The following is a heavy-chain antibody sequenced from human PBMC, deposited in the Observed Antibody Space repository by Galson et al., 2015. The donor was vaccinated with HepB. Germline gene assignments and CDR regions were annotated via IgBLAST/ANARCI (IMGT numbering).Heavy chain of an antibody. Sequence: SLRLSCAASGFTFSSYGMHWVRQAPGKGLEWVAVIWYDGSNKYYADSVKGRFTISRDNSKNTLYLQMNSLRAEDTAVYYCASIPPSEQLAAAPGDYYYYMDVWGKGTTVTVSS. V-gene: IGHV3-33*01. CDR3: ASIPPSEQLAAAPGDYYYYMDV. CDR2: IWYDGSNK. J-gene: IGHJ6*03. D-gene: IGHD6-6*01. CDR1: GFTFSSYG.